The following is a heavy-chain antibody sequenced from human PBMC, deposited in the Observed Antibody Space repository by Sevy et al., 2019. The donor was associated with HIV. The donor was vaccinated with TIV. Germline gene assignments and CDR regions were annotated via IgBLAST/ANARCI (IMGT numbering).Heavy chain of an antibody. CDR2: ISLSGSTI. CDR1: GFTFSDYF. V-gene: IGHV3-11*01. J-gene: IGHJ6*02. CDR3: ARENRHCTNGICYGYYGMDV. Sequence: GGSLRLSCAASGFTFSDYFMSWIRQAPGMGLEWISYISLSGSTIYYADSVKGRFTISRDNAKKSLYLQMNSLRAEDTAVYYCARENRHCTNGICYGYYGMDVWGQWTTVTVSS. D-gene: IGHD2-8*01.